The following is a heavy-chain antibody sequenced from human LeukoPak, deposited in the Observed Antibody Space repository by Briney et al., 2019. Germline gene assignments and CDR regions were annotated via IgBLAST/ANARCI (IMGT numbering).Heavy chain of an antibody. D-gene: IGHD1-7*01. CDR3: ARDHPGELYGAFDY. Sequence: PSQTLSLTCTVSGGSISSGGYYWSWIRQPPGKGLEWIGYIYYSGSTNYNPSLKSRVTISVDTSKNQFSLKLSSVTAADTAVYYCARDHPGELYGAFDYWGQGTLVTVSS. CDR1: GGSISSGGYY. J-gene: IGHJ4*02. CDR2: IYYSGST. V-gene: IGHV4-61*08.